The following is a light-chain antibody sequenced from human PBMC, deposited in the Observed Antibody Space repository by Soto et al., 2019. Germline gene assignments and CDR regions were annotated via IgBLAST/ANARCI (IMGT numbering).Light chain of an antibody. CDR1: SSDVGGYNY. Sequence: QSVLTQPAFVSGSPGQSFTISCTGTSSDVGGYNYVSWYQQYPGKAPKLMIYDVSNRPSGVSNRFSGSKSGNTASLTISGLQAEDEADYYCSSYTSSSAVVFGGGTKLTVL. V-gene: IGLV2-14*01. J-gene: IGLJ3*02. CDR2: DVS. CDR3: SSYTSSSAVV.